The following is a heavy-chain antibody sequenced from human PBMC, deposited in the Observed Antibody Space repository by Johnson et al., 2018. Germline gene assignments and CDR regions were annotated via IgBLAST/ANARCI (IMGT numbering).Heavy chain of an antibody. V-gene: IGHV3-33*01. CDR3: VRDEGGSPFDG. CDR1: GFTFSRSG. J-gene: IGHJ3*01. Sequence: QVQLVQSGGGVVHPGRSLRLSCAASGFTFSRSGMHWVRPAPGQGLEWVAVIWSDGSNEGYADSVKGRYTISRDNSKNTLYLHMNSLRVEETDAYYCVRDEGGSPFDGWGQGTMVTVSS. CDR2: IWSDGSNE. D-gene: IGHD3-16*01.